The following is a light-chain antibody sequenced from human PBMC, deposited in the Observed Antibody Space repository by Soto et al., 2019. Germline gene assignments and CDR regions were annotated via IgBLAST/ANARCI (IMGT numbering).Light chain of an antibody. Sequence: DIQMTQSPSSLSASVRDRVTITCRASQSISGYLNWYQQKPGKAPKLLIYAASSLEGGVPSRFSGSGSGTDFTLSISSLQPEDFATYYCQQANSFPPTFGQGTRLEIK. V-gene: IGKV1-39*01. CDR1: QSISGY. CDR2: AAS. J-gene: IGKJ5*01. CDR3: QQANSFPPT.